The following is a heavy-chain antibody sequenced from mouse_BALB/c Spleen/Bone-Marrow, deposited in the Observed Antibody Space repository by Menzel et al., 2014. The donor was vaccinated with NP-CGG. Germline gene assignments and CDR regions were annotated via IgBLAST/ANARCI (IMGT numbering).Heavy chain of an antibody. CDR3: ARVGLQLPYNFDY. Sequence: QVQLQQPGPQVVRPGASVKISCKASGYSFTSYWMHWVKQRPGQGLEWIGMIDPSDSETRLNQKFKDKATLTVDKSSSTAYMQLSSPTSEASAVYYCARVGLQLPYNFDYWGQGTTLTVSS. CDR1: GYSFTSYW. D-gene: IGHD2-1*01. CDR2: IDPSDSET. J-gene: IGHJ2*01. V-gene: IGHV1S127*01.